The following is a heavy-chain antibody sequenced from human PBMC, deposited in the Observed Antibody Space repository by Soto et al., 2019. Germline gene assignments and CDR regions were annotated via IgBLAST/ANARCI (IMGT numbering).Heavy chain of an antibody. V-gene: IGHV3-23*01. Sequence: EVQLLESGGGLVQPGGSLRLSCAASGFIFSDYAMSWVRQAPGKGLEWVSAVSYSGDSTFYADSVKGRFTISRDNSKNTLYLQMNSLRAEDTAVYYCAKDDLVACSTTSCFFDYWGQGTLVTVSS. D-gene: IGHD2-2*01. CDR3: AKDDLVACSTTSCFFDY. CDR2: VSYSGDST. J-gene: IGHJ4*02. CDR1: GFIFSDYA.